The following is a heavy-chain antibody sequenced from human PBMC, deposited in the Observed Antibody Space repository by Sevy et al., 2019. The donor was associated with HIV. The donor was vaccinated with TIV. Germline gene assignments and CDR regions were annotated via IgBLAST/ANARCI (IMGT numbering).Heavy chain of an antibody. J-gene: IGHJ4*02. D-gene: IGHD7-27*01. CDR3: ARSNWVTATNGFSKSYYFDY. CDR2: INASGST. CDR1: GDSFSSYF. V-gene: IGHV4-4*07. Sequence: SETLSLTCTVSGDSFSSYFWAWIRQPAGKGLEWIGRINASGSTNYNPSLKSRVTMSVDTSKSQLSLKVTALTAADTAIYFCARSNWVTATNGFSKSYYFDYGGQGSLVTVSS.